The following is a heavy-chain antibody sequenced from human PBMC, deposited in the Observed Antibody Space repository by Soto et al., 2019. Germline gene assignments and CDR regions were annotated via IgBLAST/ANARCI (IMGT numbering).Heavy chain of an antibody. D-gene: IGHD3-3*01. V-gene: IGHV3-23*01. J-gene: IGHJ4*02. CDR2: ISGSGGST. Sequence: EVQLLESGGGLVQPGGSLRLSCAASGFTFSNYAMSWVRQAPGKGLEWVSAISGSGGSTYYGDSVKGRFTISRDNSKNTLYLHMNSLRAEDTAVYYCHGGEEWPRYYFAYLGQGTLVTVSS. CDR1: GFTFSNYA. CDR3: HGGEEWPRYYFAY.